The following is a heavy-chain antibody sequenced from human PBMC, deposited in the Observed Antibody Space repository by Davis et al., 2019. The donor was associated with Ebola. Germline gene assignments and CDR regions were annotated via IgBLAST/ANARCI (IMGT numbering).Heavy chain of an antibody. CDR3: ARLRQLVPYYYYGMDV. D-gene: IGHD6-6*01. V-gene: IGHV4-34*01. J-gene: IGHJ6*02. CDR1: GGSFSGYY. CDR2: INHSGST. Sequence: MPSETLSLTCAVYGGSFSGYYWSWIRQPPGKRLEWIGEINHSGSTNYNPSLKSRVTISVDTSKNQFSLKLSSVTAADTAVYYCARLRQLVPYYYYGMDVWGQGTTVTVSS.